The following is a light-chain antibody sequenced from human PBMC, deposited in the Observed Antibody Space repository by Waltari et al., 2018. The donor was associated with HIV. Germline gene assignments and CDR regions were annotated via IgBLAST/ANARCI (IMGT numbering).Light chain of an antibody. CDR3: QQYNSDFYT. Sequence: DIQMTQSPSTLSASVGDRVTITCRASQDVGNCLAWYQQKSSKAPKLLIYKTSTLEYGVPSRFSGSASGTGFTLTIDSVQPDDFATYYCQQYNSDFYTFGQGTKLEIK. V-gene: IGKV1-5*03. CDR2: KTS. J-gene: IGKJ2*01. CDR1: QDVGNC.